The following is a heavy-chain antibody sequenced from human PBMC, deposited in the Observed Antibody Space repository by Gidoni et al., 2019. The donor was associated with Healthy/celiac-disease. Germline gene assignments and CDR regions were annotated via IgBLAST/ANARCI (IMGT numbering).Heavy chain of an antibody. Sequence: STYYNPSLKSRVTMSVDTSKNQFSLKLSSVTAVDTAVYYCARVDTAMAHFDYWGQGTLVTVSS. CDR3: ARVDTAMAHFDY. J-gene: IGHJ4*02. CDR2: ST. D-gene: IGHD5-18*01. V-gene: IGHV4-28*01.